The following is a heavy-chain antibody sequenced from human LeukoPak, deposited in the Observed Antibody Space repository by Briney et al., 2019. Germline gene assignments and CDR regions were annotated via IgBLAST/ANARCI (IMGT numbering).Heavy chain of an antibody. J-gene: IGHJ6*02. Sequence: GGSLRLSCAASGFTFSSYSMNWVRQAPGKGLEWVSSISSSSSYIYYADSVKGRFTISRDNAKNSLYLQMNSLRAEDTAVYYCARDLGIAAAESRYYYSMDVWGQGTTVTVSS. D-gene: IGHD6-13*01. V-gene: IGHV3-21*01. CDR1: GFTFSSYS. CDR2: ISSSSSYI. CDR3: ARDLGIAAAESRYYYSMDV.